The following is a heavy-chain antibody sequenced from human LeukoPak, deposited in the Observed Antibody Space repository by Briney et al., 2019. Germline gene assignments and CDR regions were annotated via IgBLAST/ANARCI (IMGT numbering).Heavy chain of an antibody. CDR1: GFTFSSYA. V-gene: IGHV3-23*01. CDR3: AKGQNYYDSSGYYYRFDY. CDR2: ISGSGGST. Sequence: GGSLRLSCAASGFTFSSYAMSWVRQAPGKGLEWVSAISGSGGSTYYADSVKGRFTISSDNSKNTLYLQMNSLRAEDAAVYYCAKGQNYYDSSGYYYRFDYWGQGTLVTVSS. D-gene: IGHD3-22*01. J-gene: IGHJ4*02.